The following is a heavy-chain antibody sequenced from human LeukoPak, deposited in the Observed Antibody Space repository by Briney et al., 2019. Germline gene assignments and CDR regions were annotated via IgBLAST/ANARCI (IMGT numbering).Heavy chain of an antibody. V-gene: IGHV4-30-2*01. D-gene: IGHD3-10*01. CDR1: GDSISSGGYS. Sequence: SETLSLTCAVSGDSISSGGYSWSWIRQPPGKGLEWIGYIYHSGSTYYNPSLKSRVTISVDRSKNQFSLKLSSVTAADTAVYYCAGVGMVRGVIFFDYWGQGTLVTVSS. J-gene: IGHJ4*02. CDR3: AGVGMVRGVIFFDY. CDR2: IYHSGST.